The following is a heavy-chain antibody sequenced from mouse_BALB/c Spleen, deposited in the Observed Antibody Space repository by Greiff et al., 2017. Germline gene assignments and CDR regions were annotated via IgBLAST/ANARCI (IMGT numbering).Heavy chain of an antibody. CDR1: GFTFSSYT. V-gene: IGHV5-6-4*01. CDR2: ISSGGSYT. Sequence: EVKLMESGGGLVKPGGSLKLSCAASGFTFSSYTMSWVRQTPEKRLEWVATISSGGSYTYYPDSVKGRFTISRDNAKNTLYLQMSSLKSEDTAMYYCTRDGGYGPFAYWGQGTLVTVSA. CDR3: TRDGGYGPFAY. J-gene: IGHJ3*01. D-gene: IGHD1-1*02.